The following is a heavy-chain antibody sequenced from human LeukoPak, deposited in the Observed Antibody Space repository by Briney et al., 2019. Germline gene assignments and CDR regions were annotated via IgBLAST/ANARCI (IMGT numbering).Heavy chain of an antibody. V-gene: IGHV1-69*06. CDR3: ARAGYSSGWYGH. CDR2: IIPIFGTA. CDR1: GGTFSSYA. Sequence: SVKVSYKASGGTFSSYAISWVRQAPGQGLEWMGRIIPIFGTANYAQKFQGRVTITADKSTSTAYMELSSLRSEDTAVYYCARAGYSSGWYGHWGQGCLVTVSS. D-gene: IGHD6-19*01. J-gene: IGHJ5*02.